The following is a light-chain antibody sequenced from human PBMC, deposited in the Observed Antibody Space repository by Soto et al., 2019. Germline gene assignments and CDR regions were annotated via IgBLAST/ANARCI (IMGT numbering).Light chain of an antibody. CDR3: QQLNSYPIT. V-gene: IGKV1-9*01. CDR2: AAS. CDR1: QGINTF. J-gene: IGKJ5*01. Sequence: IQLTQSPSSLSASVGDRVTITCRASQGINTFLAWYQQKAGKAPKLLIYAASTLQSGVPSRFSGSGSGTDFTLTISSLQSEDFGTYYCQQLNSYPITFGQGTRLEIK.